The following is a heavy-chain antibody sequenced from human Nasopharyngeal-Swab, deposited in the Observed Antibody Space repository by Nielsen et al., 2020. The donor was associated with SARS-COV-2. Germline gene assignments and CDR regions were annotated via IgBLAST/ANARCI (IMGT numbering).Heavy chain of an antibody. Sequence: WIRQPPGKGLEWIGSMYESGKTYYNPSLKSRVTISVDTSKNQFSLKLNSVTAADTAGYFCAREDTIKFGELVVGDAFDIWSQGIMVTVSS. CDR2: MYESGKT. J-gene: IGHJ3*02. CDR3: AREDTIKFGELVVGDAFDI. D-gene: IGHD3-16*02. V-gene: IGHV4-39*07.